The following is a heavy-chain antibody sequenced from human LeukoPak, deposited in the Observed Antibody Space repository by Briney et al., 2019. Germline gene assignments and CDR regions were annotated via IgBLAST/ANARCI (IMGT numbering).Heavy chain of an antibody. CDR3: ARVDNYGTAFAI. V-gene: IGHV4-59*01. Sequence: SETLSLTCTVCGGSMSSYYWSWIRQPPGKGLEWIGEIYYSGSTNYNPSLKRRVTISVDTSKNQFSLKLSSVTAADTAVYYCARVDNYGTAFAIWGQGTMVTVSS. D-gene: IGHD4-17*01. CDR1: GGSMSSYY. CDR2: IYYSGST. J-gene: IGHJ3*02.